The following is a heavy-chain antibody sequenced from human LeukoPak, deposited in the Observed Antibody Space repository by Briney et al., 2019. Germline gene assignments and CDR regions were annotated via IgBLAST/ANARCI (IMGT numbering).Heavy chain of an antibody. Sequence: GGSLRLSCAASGFTFSSYGMHWVRQAPGKGLEWVAFIRYDGSNKYYADSVKGRFTISRDNSKNTLYLQMNSLRAEDPAVYYCARESLGFWSGGSCTEVGQWGQGNPVNVLS. J-gene: IGHJ4*01. CDR1: GFTFSSYG. V-gene: IGHV3-30*02. CDR2: IRYDGSNK. D-gene: IGHD2-15*01. CDR3: ARESLGFWSGGSCTEVGQ.